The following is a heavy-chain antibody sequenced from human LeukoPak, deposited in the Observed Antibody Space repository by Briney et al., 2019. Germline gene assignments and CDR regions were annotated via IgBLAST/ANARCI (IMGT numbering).Heavy chain of an antibody. CDR3: ARDLTYYYDSSGYYYYPIDY. CDR2: ISAYNGNT. V-gene: IGHV1-18*01. D-gene: IGHD3-22*01. Sequence: ASVKVSCKASGYTFTSYGISWARQAPGQGLEWMEWISAYNGNTNYAQKLQGRVTMTTDTSTSTAYMELRSLRSDDTAVYYCARDLTYYYDSSGYYYYPIDYWGQGTLVTVSS. J-gene: IGHJ4*02. CDR1: GYTFTSYG.